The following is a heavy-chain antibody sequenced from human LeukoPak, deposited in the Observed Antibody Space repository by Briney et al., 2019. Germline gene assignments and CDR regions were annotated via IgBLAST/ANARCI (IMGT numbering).Heavy chain of an antibody. CDR1: GYTFNDYY. Sequence: ASVKVSCKASGYTFNDYYIHWVRQAPGQGLEWMGWINPNSGGTNYAQKFQGRVTMTRDTSIYTAYMDLSSLRSDNTAVYYCARDRILWFGEFDPWGQGTLVTVSS. CDR2: INPNSGGT. V-gene: IGHV1-2*02. CDR3: ARDRILWFGEFDP. D-gene: IGHD3-10*01. J-gene: IGHJ5*02.